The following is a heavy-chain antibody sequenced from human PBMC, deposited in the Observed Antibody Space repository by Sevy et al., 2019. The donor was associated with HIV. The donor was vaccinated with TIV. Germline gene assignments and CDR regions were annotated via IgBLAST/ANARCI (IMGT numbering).Heavy chain of an antibody. Sequence: GSLRLSCAASGFTFSSYAMHWVRQAPGKGLEWVAVISYDGSNKYYADSVKGRFTISRDSSKNTLYLQMNSLRAEDTAVYYCARDRARPLYYGMDVWGQGTTVTVSS. CDR1: GFTFSSYA. J-gene: IGHJ6*02. CDR3: ARDRARPLYYGMDV. D-gene: IGHD3-10*01. CDR2: ISYDGSNK. V-gene: IGHV3-30*04.